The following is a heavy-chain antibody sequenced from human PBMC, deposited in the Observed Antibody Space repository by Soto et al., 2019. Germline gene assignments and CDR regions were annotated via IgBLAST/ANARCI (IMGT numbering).Heavy chain of an antibody. D-gene: IGHD6-13*01. CDR2: ISYDGSNK. CDR1: GFTFSTYG. Sequence: QVQLVESGGGVVQPGRSLRLSCAASGFTFSTYGMHWVRQAPGKGLEWVAVISYDGSNKYYADSVKGRFTISRHNSKNTLYLQMNSLRAEDTALYYCAKDRGSTWLYYFDFWGQGTLVTVSS. V-gene: IGHV3-30*18. J-gene: IGHJ4*02. CDR3: AKDRGSTWLYYFDF.